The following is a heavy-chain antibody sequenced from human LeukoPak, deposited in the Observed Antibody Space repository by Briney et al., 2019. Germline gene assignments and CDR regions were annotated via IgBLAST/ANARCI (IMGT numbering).Heavy chain of an antibody. CDR3: ARVNQGAFDI. Sequence: GGSLRLSCAASGFTFSSYEMNWVRQAPGKGLKWVSYISSSGSTIYYADSVKGRFTISRDNAKNSLYLQMNSLRAEDTAVYYCARVNQGAFDIWGQGTMVTVSS. CDR2: ISSSGSTI. CDR1: GFTFSSYE. J-gene: IGHJ3*02. V-gene: IGHV3-48*03.